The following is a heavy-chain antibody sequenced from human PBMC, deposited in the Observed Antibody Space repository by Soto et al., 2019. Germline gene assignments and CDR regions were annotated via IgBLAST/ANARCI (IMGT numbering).Heavy chain of an antibody. Sequence: PGGSLRLSCVVSGFTFSSYNMNWVRQAPGKGLEWVTYISGSGTTIYYADSVKGRFTISRDNVKNSLYLQMNSLRDEDTAVYYCARSKYIDYWGQGXLVTVSS. CDR1: GFTFSSYN. CDR2: ISGSGTTI. J-gene: IGHJ4*02. CDR3: ARSKYIDY. V-gene: IGHV3-48*02. D-gene: IGHD4-4*01.